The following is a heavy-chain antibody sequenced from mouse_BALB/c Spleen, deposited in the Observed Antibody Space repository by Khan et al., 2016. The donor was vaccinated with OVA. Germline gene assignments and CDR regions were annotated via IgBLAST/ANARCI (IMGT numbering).Heavy chain of an antibody. CDR3: ARGAIYWYFDV. V-gene: IGHV9-1*02. CDR2: INTYTGEP. Sequence: QIQLVQSGPELKKPGETVKISCKASGYTFTNYGMNWVKQAPGKGLKWMGWINTYTGEPTYTDDFKGRFAFSLETSASTAYLQIHILNNEDMATYFCARGAIYWYFDVWGAGTTVTVSS. CDR1: GYTFTNYG. J-gene: IGHJ1*01.